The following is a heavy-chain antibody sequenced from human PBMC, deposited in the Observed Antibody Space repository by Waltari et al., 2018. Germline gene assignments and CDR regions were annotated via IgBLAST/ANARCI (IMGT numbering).Heavy chain of an antibody. Sequence: QVQLQESGPGLVKPSETLSLTCTVSGGSISRYYWRWLRQPPGKGLEWIGYIYYSGSTNYNPSLKSRVTISVDTSKNQFSLKLSSVTAADTAVYYCARVRQQLVGFDYWGQGTLVTVSS. V-gene: IGHV4-59*01. J-gene: IGHJ4*02. CDR2: IYYSGST. D-gene: IGHD6-13*01. CDR3: ARVRQQLVGFDY. CDR1: GGSISRYY.